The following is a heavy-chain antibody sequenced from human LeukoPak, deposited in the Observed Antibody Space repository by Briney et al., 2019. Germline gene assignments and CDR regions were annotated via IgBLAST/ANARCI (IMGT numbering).Heavy chain of an antibody. CDR2: INPINGST. V-gene: IGHV1-46*01. CDR3: ARGYSSGWYAGYYYYYMDV. Sequence: ASVKVSCKASGYTFTSYYMHWVRQAPGQGLEWMGIINPINGSTSYAQKFQGRVTMTRDMSTSTVYMELSSLRSEDTAVYYCARGYSSGWYAGYYYYYMDVWGKGTTVTISS. J-gene: IGHJ6*03. CDR1: GYTFTSYY. D-gene: IGHD6-19*01.